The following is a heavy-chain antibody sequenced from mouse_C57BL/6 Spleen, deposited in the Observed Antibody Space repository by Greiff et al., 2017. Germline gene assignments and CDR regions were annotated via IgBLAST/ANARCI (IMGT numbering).Heavy chain of an antibody. CDR2: IDPENGDT. Sequence: VQLQQSGAELVRPGASVKLSCTASGFNIKDDYMHWVKQRPEQGLEWIGWIDPENGDTEYASKFQGKATITADTSSNTAYLQLSSLTSEDTAVYYCTTGTTVVAKAYWGQGTLVTVSA. CDR3: TTGTTVVAKAY. D-gene: IGHD1-1*01. J-gene: IGHJ3*01. V-gene: IGHV14-4*01. CDR1: GFNIKDDY.